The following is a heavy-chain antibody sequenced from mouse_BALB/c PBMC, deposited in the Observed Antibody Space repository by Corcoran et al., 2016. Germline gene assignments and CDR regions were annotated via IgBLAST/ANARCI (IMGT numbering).Heavy chain of an antibody. CDR1: GYTFTNYG. Sequence: QIQLVQSGPELKKPGETVKISCKASGYTFTNYGMNWVKQAPGKGLKWMGWINTYTGEPTYADDFKGRFAFSLETSASTAYLQINNLKNEDTATYFCAREATEAWFAYWGQGTLVIVSA. J-gene: IGHJ3*01. CDR3: AREATEAWFAY. CDR2: INTYTGEP. D-gene: IGHD1-1*01. V-gene: IGHV9-3-1*01.